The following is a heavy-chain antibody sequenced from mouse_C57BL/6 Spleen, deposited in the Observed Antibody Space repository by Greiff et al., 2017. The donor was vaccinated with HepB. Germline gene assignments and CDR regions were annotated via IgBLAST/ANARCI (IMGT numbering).Heavy chain of an antibody. CDR2: INPNNGGT. D-gene: IGHD2-3*01. Sequence: VQLQQSGPELVKPGASVKISCKASGYTFTDYYMNWVKQSHGKSLEWIGDINPNNGGTSYNQKFKGKATLTVDKSSSTAYMELRSLTSEDSAVYYCASYDGSMDYFDYWGQGTTLTVSS. V-gene: IGHV1-26*01. CDR1: GYTFTDYY. J-gene: IGHJ2*01. CDR3: ASYDGSMDYFDY.